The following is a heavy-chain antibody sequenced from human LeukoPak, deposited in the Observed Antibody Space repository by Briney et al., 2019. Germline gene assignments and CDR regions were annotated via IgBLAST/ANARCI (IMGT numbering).Heavy chain of an antibody. Sequence: SGKLSCKAAGATFSSYAISWVRQAPGQGLEWMGGIIPIFGTANYAQKFQGRVTITADKSTSTAYMELSSLRSEDTAVYYCARLRGYSGYDLRGWFDPWGQGTLVSVSS. CDR3: ARLRGYSGYDLRGWFDP. J-gene: IGHJ5*02. V-gene: IGHV1-69*06. CDR1: GATFSSYA. CDR2: IIPIFGTA. D-gene: IGHD5-12*01.